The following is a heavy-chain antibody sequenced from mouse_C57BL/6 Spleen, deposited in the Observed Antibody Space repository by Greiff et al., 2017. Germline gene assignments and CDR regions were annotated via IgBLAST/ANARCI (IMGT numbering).Heavy chain of an antibody. CDR1: GYAFSSSW. J-gene: IGHJ2*01. D-gene: IGHD1-1*01. Sequence: VQLQQSGPELVKPGASVKISCKASGYAFSSSWMNWVKQRPGKGLEWIGRIYPGDGDTNYNGKFKGKATLTADKSSSTAYMQLSSLTSEDSAVYFCAPYYDSSYGFDYWGQGTTLTVSS. CDR2: IYPGDGDT. V-gene: IGHV1-82*01. CDR3: APYYDSSYGFDY.